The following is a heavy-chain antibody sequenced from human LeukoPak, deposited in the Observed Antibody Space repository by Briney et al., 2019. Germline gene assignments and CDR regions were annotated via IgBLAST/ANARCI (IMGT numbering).Heavy chain of an antibody. Sequence: GGSLRLSCAASGFTFTTYNMNWVRQAPGKGLEWVSAISGSGTYTYYADSVKGRFTISRDNSRNTLHLQMNSLRAEDTAVYYCAKDSSSSGFSAACNFDYWGQGTLVAVSS. J-gene: IGHJ4*02. CDR1: GFTFTTYN. CDR2: ISGSGTYT. CDR3: AKDSSSSGFSAACNFDY. V-gene: IGHV3-23*01. D-gene: IGHD6-19*01.